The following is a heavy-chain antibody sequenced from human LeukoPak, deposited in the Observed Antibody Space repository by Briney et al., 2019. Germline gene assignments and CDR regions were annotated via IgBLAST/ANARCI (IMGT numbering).Heavy chain of an antibody. J-gene: IGHJ4*02. D-gene: IGHD6-19*01. CDR3: ARDPPPHIAVAGSPFDY. V-gene: IGHV1-69*10. Sequence: SVKVSCKASGGTFSSHAMNWVRQAPGQGLEWMGGIIPILDITNYAQKFQGRVTITADKSTSTAYMELSSLRSEDTAVYYCARDPPPHIAVAGSPFDYWGQGTLVTVSS. CDR1: GGTFSSHA. CDR2: IIPILDIT.